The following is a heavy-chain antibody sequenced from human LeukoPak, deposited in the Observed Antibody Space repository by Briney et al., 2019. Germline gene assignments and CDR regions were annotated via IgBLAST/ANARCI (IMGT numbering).Heavy chain of an antibody. CDR1: GYTFTGYY. V-gene: IGHV1-2*02. Sequence: ASVKVSCKASGYTFTGYYMHWVRQAPGQGLEWMGWTNPNSGGTNYAQKFQGRVTMTRDTSISTAYMELSRLRSDDTAVYYCARVGSSGWYYFDYWGQGTLVTVSS. CDR2: TNPNSGGT. D-gene: IGHD6-19*01. CDR3: ARVGSSGWYYFDY. J-gene: IGHJ4*02.